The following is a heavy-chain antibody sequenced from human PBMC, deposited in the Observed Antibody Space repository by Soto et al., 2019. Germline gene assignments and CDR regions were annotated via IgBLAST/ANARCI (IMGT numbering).Heavy chain of an antibody. V-gene: IGHV5-51*01. CDR1: GYRFSNDW. Sequence: PGESLKISCKGSGYRFSNDWIGWVRQMPGKGPEWMGIIFPGDSDTRYSPSFQGQVTISADTSINTAYLQWSSLKASDTAMYHCARLIPGGSSSPYDYYFDYWGQGTMVTVSS. J-gene: IGHJ4*02. D-gene: IGHD1-26*01. CDR3: ARLIPGGSSSPYDYYFDY. CDR2: IFPGDSDT.